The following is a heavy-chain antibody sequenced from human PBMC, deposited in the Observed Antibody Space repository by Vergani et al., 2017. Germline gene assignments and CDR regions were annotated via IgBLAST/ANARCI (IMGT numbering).Heavy chain of an antibody. Sequence: QITLKESGPTLVKPTQTLTLTCTFSGFSLSTSGVGVGWIRQPPGKALEWLALIYWDDDKRYSPSLKSRLTITKDTSKNQVVLTMTNMDPVDTATYYCAHYPYYEFWSGSPGFDYWGQGTLVTVSS. V-gene: IGHV2-5*02. J-gene: IGHJ4*02. CDR3: AHYPYYEFWSGSPGFDY. CDR2: IYWDDDK. D-gene: IGHD3-3*01. CDR1: GFSLSTSGVG.